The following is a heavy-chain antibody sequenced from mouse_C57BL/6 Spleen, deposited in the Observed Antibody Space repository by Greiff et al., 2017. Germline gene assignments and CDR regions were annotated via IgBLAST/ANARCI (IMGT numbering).Heavy chain of an antibody. Sequence: DVKLQESGPGLVKPSQSLSLTCSVTGYSITSGYYWNWIRQFPGNKLEWMGYISYDGSNNYNPSLKNRISITRDTSKNQFFLKLNSVTTEDTATYYCARRLWYYFDDWGQGTTLTVSS. CDR2: ISYDGSN. CDR1: GYSITSGYY. V-gene: IGHV3-6*01. D-gene: IGHD6-1*01. J-gene: IGHJ2*01. CDR3: ARRLWYYFDD.